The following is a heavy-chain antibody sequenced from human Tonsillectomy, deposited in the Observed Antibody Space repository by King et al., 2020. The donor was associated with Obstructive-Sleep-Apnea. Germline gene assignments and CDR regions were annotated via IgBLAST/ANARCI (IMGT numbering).Heavy chain of an antibody. V-gene: IGHV3-9*01. J-gene: IGHJ4*02. D-gene: IGHD3-10*01. CDR2: ISWNSGSI. CDR3: AKDTYYYGSGSLYFDS. Sequence: QLVQSGGGLVQPGRSLRLSCAASGFTFDEYAMHWVRQAPGKGLEGVSTISWNSGSIGYADSVKGRFTISRDNAKNSLYLQMNSLRAEDAALYYCAKDTYYYGSGSLYFDSRGQGTLVTVSS. CDR1: GFTFDEYA.